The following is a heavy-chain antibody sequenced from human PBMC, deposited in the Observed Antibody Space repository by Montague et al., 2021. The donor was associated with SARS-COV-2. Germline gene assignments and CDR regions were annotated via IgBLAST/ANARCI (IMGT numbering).Heavy chain of an antibody. Sequence: ETLSLTCAVYGGSFSGYYWSWIRQPPGKGLKWIGEINHSGSTNYNPSLKSRVTISVDTSKNQFSLKLSSGTAADTAVYYCARGPKAAGKAFYYYYGMDVWGQGTTVTVSS. CDR1: GGSFSGYY. J-gene: IGHJ6*02. D-gene: IGHD6-13*01. CDR3: ARGPKAAGKAFYYYYGMDV. V-gene: IGHV4-34*01. CDR2: INHSGST.